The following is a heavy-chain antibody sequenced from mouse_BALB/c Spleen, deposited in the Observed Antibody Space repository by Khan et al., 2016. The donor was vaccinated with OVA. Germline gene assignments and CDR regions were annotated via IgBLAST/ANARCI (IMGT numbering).Heavy chain of an antibody. CDR3: VSPNWFVY. CDR1: GFKIKDTY. CDR2: IDPAIDNT. V-gene: IGHV14-3*02. J-gene: IGHJ3*01. Sequence: VRLQQSGAELVKPGASVKLSCTASGFKIKDTYMHWVKQRPEQGLEWIGRIDPAIDNTRYDPTFQDKATITADTSSNTSYLQLSSLTSEDTAVYYCVSPNWFVYWGQGTLVTVSA.